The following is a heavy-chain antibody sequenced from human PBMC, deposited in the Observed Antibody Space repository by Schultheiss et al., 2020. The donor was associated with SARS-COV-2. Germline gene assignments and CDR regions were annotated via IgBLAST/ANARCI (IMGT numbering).Heavy chain of an antibody. CDR3: ARGDSTSFDRGWD. CDR1: GGSFSGYY. J-gene: IGHJ4*02. CDR2: INHSGST. V-gene: IGHV4-34*01. D-gene: IGHD6-6*01. Sequence: SQTLSLTCAVYGGSFSGYYWSWIRQSPGKGLEWIGEINHSGSTNYNPSLKSRVTISVDTSKNQFSLKLSSVTAADTAVYYCARGDSTSFDRGWDWGQGTLVTVSS.